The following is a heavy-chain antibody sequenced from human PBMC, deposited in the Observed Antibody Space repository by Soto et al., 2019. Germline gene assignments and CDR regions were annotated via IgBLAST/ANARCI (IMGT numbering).Heavy chain of an antibody. V-gene: IGHV1-3*01. CDR1: GYTFSSYA. CDR3: ARETGDGTFDF. CDR2: INAGYGNT. J-gene: IGHJ4*02. D-gene: IGHD7-27*01. Sequence: ASVKVSCKASGYTFSSYAGHWLRQAPGQRLEWMGWINAGYGNTKSSQKFQDRVTISRDTSASTAYMELTSLRSEDTAVYYRARETGDGTFDFRGQGTLVTVSS.